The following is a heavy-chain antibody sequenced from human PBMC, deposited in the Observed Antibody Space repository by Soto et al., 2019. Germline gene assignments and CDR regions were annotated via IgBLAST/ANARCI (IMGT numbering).Heavy chain of an antibody. CDR2: ISAYNGNT. V-gene: IGHV1-18*01. CDR1: GYTFTSYG. CDR3: ARGTRQWLVQNYYYGMDV. D-gene: IGHD6-19*01. Sequence: ASVKVSCKASGYTFTSYGISWVRQAPGQGLEWMGWISAYNGNTNYARKLQGRVTMTTDTSTSTAYMELRSLRSDDTAVYYCARGTRQWLVQNYYYGMDVWGQGTTVTVSS. J-gene: IGHJ6*02.